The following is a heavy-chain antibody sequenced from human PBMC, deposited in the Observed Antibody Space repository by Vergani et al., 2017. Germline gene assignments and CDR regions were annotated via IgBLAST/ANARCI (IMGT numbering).Heavy chain of an antibody. CDR2: IYFSGTT. V-gene: IGHV4-30-4*01. J-gene: IGHJ4*02. Sequence: QVQLQESGPGLMKPSQTLSLTCNVSGGSIANGNYYWSWIRQPPGKALEWIGYIYFSGTTYYNPSLKSRVAISVDTSKNQFSLKLNSVTAADTAVYYCASSYCSSETRCWEFGSGGRRILVTVAS. CDR1: GGSIANGNYY. D-gene: IGHD2-2*01. CDR3: ASSYCSSETRCWEFGS.